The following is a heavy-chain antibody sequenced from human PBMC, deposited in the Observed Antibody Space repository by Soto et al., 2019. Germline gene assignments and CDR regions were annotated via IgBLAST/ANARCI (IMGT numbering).Heavy chain of an antibody. CDR2: ISSNSVTI. CDR1: GLIVRQYR. Sequence: GGSMRLSCGACGLIVRQYRMNGFRPAPGKGLEWLSYISSNSVTIYYADSVRGRFTIFRDNAKNSLYLQMNSLRDEDTAVYYCAREDILGTRGFDYWGQGARVTVSS. V-gene: IGHV3-48*02. D-gene: IGHD1-26*01. CDR3: AREDILGTRGFDY. J-gene: IGHJ4*02.